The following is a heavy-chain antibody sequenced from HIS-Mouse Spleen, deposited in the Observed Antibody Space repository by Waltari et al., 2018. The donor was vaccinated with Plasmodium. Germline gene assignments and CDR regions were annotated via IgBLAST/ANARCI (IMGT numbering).Heavy chain of an antibody. Sequence: VQLVESGGGLVQPGGSLRLSCAASGFTFSSYWMHWARQAPGKGLVWVSRINSDGSSTSYADSVKGRFTISRDNAKNTLYLQMNSLRAEDTAVYYCARVGDFWSGYCNDYWGQGTLVTVSS. D-gene: IGHD3-3*01. CDR1: GFTFSSYW. CDR3: ARVGDFWSGYCNDY. J-gene: IGHJ4*02. CDR2: INSDGSST. V-gene: IGHV3-74*01.